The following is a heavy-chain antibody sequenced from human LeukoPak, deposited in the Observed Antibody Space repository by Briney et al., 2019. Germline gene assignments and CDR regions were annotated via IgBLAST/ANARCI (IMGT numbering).Heavy chain of an antibody. CDR3: ARGQRRLQDY. CDR2: IYYSGST. CDR1: GGSLSSDSYF. J-gene: IGHJ4*02. Sequence: SETLSLTCTVSGGSLSSDSYFWTWLRQPPGKGLEWIGYIYYSGSTNYNPSLKSRVTISLDTSKSQISLKLSSVTAADTAVYYCARGQRRLQDYWGQGTLVTVSS. V-gene: IGHV4-61*01.